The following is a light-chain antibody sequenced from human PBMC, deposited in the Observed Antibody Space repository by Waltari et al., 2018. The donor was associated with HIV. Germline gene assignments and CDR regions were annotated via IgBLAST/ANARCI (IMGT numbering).Light chain of an antibody. CDR1: SSDVGGFNF. J-gene: IGLJ2*01. Sequence: QSALTQPRSVSGSPGQSVTISCTGTSSDVGGFNFVSWYQQHPGKAPKLMIYDVTKPPSGVPVRFSRSKFDNTASLTTSGLQADDEADYYCCSYAGSYTLVVFGGGTKLTVL. V-gene: IGLV2-11*01. CDR3: CSYAGSYTLVV. CDR2: DVT.